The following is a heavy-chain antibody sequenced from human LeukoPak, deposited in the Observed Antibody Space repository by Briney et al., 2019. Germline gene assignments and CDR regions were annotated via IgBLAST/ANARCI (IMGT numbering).Heavy chain of an antibody. D-gene: IGHD6-13*01. CDR2: ISTYNGNA. CDR1: GYTFTSYG. CDR3: ARAQHRTWSDY. J-gene: IGHJ4*02. V-gene: IGHV1-18*01. Sequence: ASVKVSCKASGYTFTSYGISWVRQAPGQGLEWMGWISTYNGNADYAQNLQGRVTVTTDTSTSTVYMELRSLRSDDTAVYFCARAQHRTWSDYWGQGTLLTVSS.